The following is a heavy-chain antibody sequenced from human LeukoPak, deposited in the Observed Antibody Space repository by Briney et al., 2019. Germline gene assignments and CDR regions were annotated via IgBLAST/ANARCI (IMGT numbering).Heavy chain of an antibody. V-gene: IGHV3-15*01. CDR1: GFTSSNAW. CDR2: IKSKTDGGTT. D-gene: IGHD1-26*01. J-gene: IGHJ4*02. Sequence: GGSLRLSCVASGFTSSNAWMSWVRQAPGKGLEWVGRIKSKTDGGTTDYAAPVKGKFTISRDDSKNTLYLQMNSLKTEDTAVYYCTTAYSGTYPLVYWGQGTLVTVSS. CDR3: TTAYSGTYPLVY.